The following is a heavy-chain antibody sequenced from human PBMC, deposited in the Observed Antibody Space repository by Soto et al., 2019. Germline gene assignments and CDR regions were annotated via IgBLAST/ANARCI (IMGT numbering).Heavy chain of an antibody. CDR2: MNPNSGNT. J-gene: IGHJ6*03. V-gene: IGHV1-8*01. D-gene: IGHD3-10*01. CDR1: GYTFTSYD. Sequence: QVPLVQSGAEVKKPGASVKVSCKASGYTFTSYDINWVRQATGQGLEWMGWMNPNSGNTGYAQKFQGRVTMTRNTSISTAYMELSSLRSEDTAVYYCARAVRGVTLTYYYYYYYMDVWGKGTTVTVSS. CDR3: ARAVRGVTLTYYYYYYYMDV.